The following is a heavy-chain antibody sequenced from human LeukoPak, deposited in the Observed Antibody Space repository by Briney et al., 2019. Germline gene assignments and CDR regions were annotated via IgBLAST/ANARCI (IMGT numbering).Heavy chain of an antibody. D-gene: IGHD3-22*01. CDR1: GFTFSSYG. CDR2: IWYDGSNK. CDR3: ARAGLDYYDSSGSWFDP. Sequence: GRSLRLSCAASGFTFSSYGMHWVRQAPGKGLEWVTVIWYDGSNKYYADSVKGRFTISRDNSKNTLYLQMNSLRAEDTAVYYCARAGLDYYDSSGSWFDPWGQGTLVTVSS. V-gene: IGHV3-33*01. J-gene: IGHJ5*02.